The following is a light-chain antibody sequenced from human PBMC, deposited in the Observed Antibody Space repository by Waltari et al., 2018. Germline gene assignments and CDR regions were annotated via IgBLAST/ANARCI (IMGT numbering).Light chain of an antibody. CDR3: QQAYSTPFT. Sequence: DIQMTQSPSSLSASVGDRVTISCRASQSISTYLNWYQQKPGKAPNLLIPAASRLQSGVPSRFPGSGSGTDFTLTISSLHPEDFATYYCQQAYSTPFTFGPGTAVDIK. V-gene: IGKV1-39*01. CDR1: QSISTY. CDR2: AAS. J-gene: IGKJ3*01.